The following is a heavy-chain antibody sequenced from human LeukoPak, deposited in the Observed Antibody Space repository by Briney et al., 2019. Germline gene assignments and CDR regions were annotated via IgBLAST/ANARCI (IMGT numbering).Heavy chain of an antibody. CDR2: IKEDGSEK. J-gene: IGHJ4*02. D-gene: IGHD5-18*01. CDR3: ARRGYSFGLDS. Sequence: GGSLRLSCAASGFTFSNYWMSWVRQAPGKGLEWVANIKEDGSEKYYVDSVKGRLAISRDNAKNSLYLQMNSLRAEDTAVYYCARRGYSFGLDSWGQGTLVTVSS. V-gene: IGHV3-7*01. CDR1: GFTFSNYW.